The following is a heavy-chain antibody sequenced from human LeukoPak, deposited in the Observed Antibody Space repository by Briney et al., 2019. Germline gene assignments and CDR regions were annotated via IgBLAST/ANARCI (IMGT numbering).Heavy chain of an antibody. V-gene: IGHV3-21*01. CDR3: ASVPIFGVVIIGDY. CDR2: ISSSSSYI. CDR1: GFTFSSYS. J-gene: IGHJ4*02. Sequence: GGSLRLSCAASGFTFSSYSMSWVRQAPGKGLEWVSSISSSSSYIYYADSVKGRFTISRDNAKNSLYLQMNSLRAEDTAVYYCASVPIFGVVIIGDYWGQGTLVTVSS. D-gene: IGHD3-3*01.